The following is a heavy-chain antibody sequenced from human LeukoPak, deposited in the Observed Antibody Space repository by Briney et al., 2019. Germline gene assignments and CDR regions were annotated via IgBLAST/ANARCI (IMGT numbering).Heavy chain of an antibody. D-gene: IGHD3-10*01. Sequence: PGGSLRLSCVASGFTVSSNYMSWVRQAPGKGLEWVSVIYSGGSTYYADSVKGRFTISRDNSKNTLYLQMNSLRAEDTAVYYCARDSGWTYYFDYWGQGTLVTVSS. V-gene: IGHV3-66*01. CDR1: GFTVSSNY. CDR2: IYSGGST. J-gene: IGHJ4*02. CDR3: ARDSGWTYYFDY.